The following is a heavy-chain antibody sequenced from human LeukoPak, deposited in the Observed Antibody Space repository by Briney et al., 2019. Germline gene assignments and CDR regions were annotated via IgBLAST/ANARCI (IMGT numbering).Heavy chain of an antibody. D-gene: IGHD3-10*01. CDR1: GGSISSYY. CDR3: ARHDAGNWFDP. V-gene: IGHV4-59*08. J-gene: IGHJ5*02. CDR2: IYYSGST. Sequence: SETLSLTCTVSGGSISSYYWSWIRQPPGKGLEWIGYIYYSGSTNYNPSLKSRVTISVDTSKRQFFLKLRSVTAADTAIYYCARHDAGNWFDPWGQGTLVTVSS.